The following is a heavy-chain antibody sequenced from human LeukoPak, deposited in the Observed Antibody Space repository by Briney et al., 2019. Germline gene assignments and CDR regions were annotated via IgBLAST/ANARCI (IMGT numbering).Heavy chain of an antibody. CDR3: ARSKDGYNYEY. Sequence: SETLSLTCTVSGGSISSYYWSWIRQPPGKGLGWIGYIYYSGSTNYNPSLKSRVTISVDTSKNQFSLKLSSVTAADTAVYYCARSKDGYNYEYWGQGILVTVSS. J-gene: IGHJ4*02. D-gene: IGHD5-24*01. CDR1: GGSISSYY. CDR2: IYYSGST. V-gene: IGHV4-59*01.